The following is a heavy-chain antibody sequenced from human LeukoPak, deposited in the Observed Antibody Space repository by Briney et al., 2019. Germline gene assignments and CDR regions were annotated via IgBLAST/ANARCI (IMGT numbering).Heavy chain of an antibody. CDR1: GGSFSGYY. D-gene: IGHD2-21*02. V-gene: IGHV4-34*01. J-gene: IGHJ2*01. Sequence: SETLSLTCAVYGGSFSGYYWSWIRQPPGRGLECIGEINHSGSTNYNPSLKSRVTISVDTSKNQFSLKLNSVTAADTAVYYCARITAVVTAIQRYFDLRGRGTLVTVSS. CDR2: INHSGST. CDR3: ARITAVVTAIQRYFDL.